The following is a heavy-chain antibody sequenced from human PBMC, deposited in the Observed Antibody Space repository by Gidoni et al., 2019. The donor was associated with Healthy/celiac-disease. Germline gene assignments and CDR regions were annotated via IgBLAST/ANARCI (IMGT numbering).Heavy chain of an antibody. CDR1: VGSFSGYY. V-gene: IGHV4-34*01. CDR3: ARGSDGPFDY. J-gene: IGHJ4*02. Sequence: QVQLQQWGAGLLKPSETLSLTCAVYVGSFSGYYWSWIRQPPGKGLEWIGEINHSGSTNYNPSLKSRVTISVDTSKNQFSLKLSSVTAADTAVYYCARGSDGPFDYWGQGTLVTVSS. CDR2: INHSGST.